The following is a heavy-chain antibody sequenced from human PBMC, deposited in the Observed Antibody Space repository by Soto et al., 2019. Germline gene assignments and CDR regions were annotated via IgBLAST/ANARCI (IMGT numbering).Heavy chain of an antibody. V-gene: IGHV4-38-2*02. CDR3: ARDDDYGDYANWFDP. J-gene: IGHJ5*02. Sequence: SETLSLTCAVSGYSISSGYYWGWIRQPPGKGLEWIVSIYHSGSTYYNPSLKSRVTISVDTSKNQFSLKLSSVTAADTAVYYCARDDDYGDYANWFDPWGQGTLVTVPQ. CDR1: GYSISSGYY. D-gene: IGHD4-17*01. CDR2: IYHSGST.